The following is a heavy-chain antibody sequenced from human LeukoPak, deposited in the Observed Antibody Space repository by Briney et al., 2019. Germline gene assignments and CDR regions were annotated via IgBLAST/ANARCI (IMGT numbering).Heavy chain of an antibody. CDR3: AREAQSVVRMDV. Sequence: GESLMIPCKASADRSITTYIVLLRQMPGQGLEWMGIIYPGDSDTRYSPSFQGQVTISADKSISTAYLQWSSLKASDTAMYYCAREAQSVVRMDVWGKGTTVTVSS. V-gene: IGHV5-51*01. D-gene: IGHD2-21*01. J-gene: IGHJ6*04. CDR2: IYPGDSDT. CDR1: ADRSITTY.